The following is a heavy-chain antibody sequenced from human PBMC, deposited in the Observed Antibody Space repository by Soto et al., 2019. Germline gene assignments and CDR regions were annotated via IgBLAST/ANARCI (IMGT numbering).Heavy chain of an antibody. J-gene: IGHJ4*02. CDR1: GFTFSSYS. V-gene: IGHV3-48*02. D-gene: IGHD2-15*01. CDR3: ARDNSDIVVVVAAPTNFDY. Sequence: HPGGSLRLSCAASGFTFSSYSMNWVRQAPGKGLEWVSYISSSSTIYYADSVKGRFTISRDNAKNSLYLQMNSLRDEDTAVYYCARDNSDIVVVVAAPTNFDYWGQGTLVTVSS. CDR2: ISSSSTI.